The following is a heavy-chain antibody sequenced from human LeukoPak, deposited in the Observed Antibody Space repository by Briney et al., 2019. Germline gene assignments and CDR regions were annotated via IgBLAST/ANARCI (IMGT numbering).Heavy chain of an antibody. V-gene: IGHV4-34*01. Sequence: FETLSLTCAVYGGSFSGYYWSWIRQPPGKGLEWIGEINHSGSTKYNPSLQSRVTISIDTSKNQFSLKLSSVTAADTAVYYCARGLTSAEDDYGGNSGDYWGQGTVVPVSS. CDR3: ARGLTSAEDDYGGNSGDY. D-gene: IGHD4-23*01. CDR1: GGSFSGYY. CDR2: INHSGST. J-gene: IGHJ4*02.